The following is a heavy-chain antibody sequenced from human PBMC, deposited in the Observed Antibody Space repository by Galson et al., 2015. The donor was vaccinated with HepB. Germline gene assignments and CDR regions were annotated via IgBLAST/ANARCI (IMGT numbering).Heavy chain of an antibody. D-gene: IGHD6-13*01. CDR3: ARSRDAFDI. Sequence: SLRLSCAASGFTFSSYGMHWVRQAPGKGLEWVSVIYSGGSTYYADSVKGRFTISRDNSKNTLYLQMNSLRAEDTAVYYCARSRDAFDIWGQGTMVTVSS. CDR1: GFTFSSYG. CDR2: IYSGGST. V-gene: IGHV3-53*01. J-gene: IGHJ3*02.